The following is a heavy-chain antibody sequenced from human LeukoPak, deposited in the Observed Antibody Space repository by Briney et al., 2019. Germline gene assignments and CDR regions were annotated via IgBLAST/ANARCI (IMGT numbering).Heavy chain of an antibody. J-gene: IGHJ4*02. V-gene: IGHV3-7*01. D-gene: IGHD6-13*01. CDR2: IKQDGSEK. CDR3: ARAWEYSSSWYDY. Sequence: GGSLRLSCAASGFTFSRYWMGWIRQAPGKGLEWVANIKQDGSEKYYVDSVKGRFTISRDNAKNSLYLQMNSLRVEDTAVYYCARAWEYSSSWYDYWGQGTLVTVSS. CDR1: GFTFSRYW.